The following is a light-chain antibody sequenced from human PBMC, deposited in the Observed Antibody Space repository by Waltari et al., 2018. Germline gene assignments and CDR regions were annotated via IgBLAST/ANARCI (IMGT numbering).Light chain of an antibody. J-gene: IGKJ5*01. CDR3: RRLNSYPLA. Sequence: DIQLTQSPSFLFASVGDSVTITCRASQGISSYLAWYQQKPGKAPKLLIYAASTLQSRVPSRFSGSGSGTEFALTISSLQPEDFATDYCRRLNSYPLAFGQGTRLEIK. CDR2: AAS. V-gene: IGKV1-9*01. CDR1: QGISSY.